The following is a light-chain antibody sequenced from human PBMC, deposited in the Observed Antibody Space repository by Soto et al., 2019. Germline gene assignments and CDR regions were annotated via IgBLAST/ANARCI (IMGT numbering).Light chain of an antibody. J-gene: IGLJ1*01. CDR1: NSDVGGYNS. Sequence: QSALTQPASMSGSPGQSITISCTGTNSDVGGYNSVSWYQQHPGKAPKLMIYDVTNRPSGVSSRFSGSKSGNTASLTISGLQAEDEADYYCSSYTTNTTPGVFGTGTKLTVL. CDR2: DVT. V-gene: IGLV2-14*01. CDR3: SSYTTNTTPGV.